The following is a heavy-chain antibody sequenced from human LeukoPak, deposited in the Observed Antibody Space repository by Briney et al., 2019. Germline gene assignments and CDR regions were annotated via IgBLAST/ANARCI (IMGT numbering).Heavy chain of an antibody. Sequence: ASVKVSCKASGYTFTSYGISWVRQAPGQGLEWMGWISAYNGNTNYAQKLQGRVTMTTDTSTSTAYMELRSLRSDDTAVYYCARSPRYCSSTSCYYYYYMDVWGKGTTVTISS. CDR3: ARSPRYCSSTSCYYYYYMDV. CDR1: GYTFTSYG. CDR2: ISAYNGNT. J-gene: IGHJ6*03. D-gene: IGHD2-2*01. V-gene: IGHV1-18*01.